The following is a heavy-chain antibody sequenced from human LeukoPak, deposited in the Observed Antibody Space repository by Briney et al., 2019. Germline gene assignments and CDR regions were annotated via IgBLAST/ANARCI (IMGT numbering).Heavy chain of an antibody. V-gene: IGHV3-23*01. J-gene: IGHJ6*02. D-gene: IGHD3-10*01. CDR1: GFTFSSYA. CDR2: ISGGGGST. CDR3: AKDLTYYDGSGSYYNYGMDV. Sequence: GGSLRLSCAASGFTFSSYAMSWVRQAPGKGLEWVSAISGGGGSTYYADSVKGRFTISRDNSKNTLYLQMNSLRAEDTAVYYCAKDLTYYDGSGSYYNYGMDVWGQGTTVTVSS.